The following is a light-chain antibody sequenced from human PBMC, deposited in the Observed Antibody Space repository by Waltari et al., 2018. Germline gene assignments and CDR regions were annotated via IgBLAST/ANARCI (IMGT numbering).Light chain of an antibody. J-gene: IGLJ2*01. CDR2: EVS. Sequence: QSALTQPPSASGSPGQPVTIASTGTSSAVAGYNYVSWYQQHPGNAPKLMIYEVSKRPSGCPDRFSGSKSGNTASLTVFGLQAEDEADYYCSSYAGSDNFVIFGGGTKLTVL. CDR3: SSYAGSDNFVI. CDR1: SSAVAGYNY. V-gene: IGLV2-8*01.